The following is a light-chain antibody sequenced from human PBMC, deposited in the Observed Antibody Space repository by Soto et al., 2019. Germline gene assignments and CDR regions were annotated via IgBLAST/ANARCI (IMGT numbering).Light chain of an antibody. J-gene: IGKJ4*01. CDR2: AAA. CDR3: QKCGSAPFT. Sequence: DIQMTLSPSTLSASVGDGVTITCRGSQGIANYLAWSQQKPGKGPKLMIYAAATLQSGVPSRFSGSGSGTDCTLTISSLQPEDFATYYCQKCGSAPFTFCGGTKV. CDR1: QGIANY. V-gene: IGKV1-27*01.